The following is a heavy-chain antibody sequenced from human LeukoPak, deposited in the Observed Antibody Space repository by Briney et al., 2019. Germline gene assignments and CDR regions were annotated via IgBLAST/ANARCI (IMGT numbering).Heavy chain of an antibody. J-gene: IGHJ4*02. V-gene: IGHV4-59*01. CDR2: IYYSGST. CDR3: ARYYYDSSGFGY. Sequence: SETLSLTCTVSGGSISSYYWSWIRQPPGKGLEWIGYIYYSGSTNYNPSLKSRVTISVDTSKNQFSLKLSSVTAADTAVYYCARYYYDSSGFGYWGQGTLVTVSS. D-gene: IGHD3-22*01. CDR1: GGSISSYY.